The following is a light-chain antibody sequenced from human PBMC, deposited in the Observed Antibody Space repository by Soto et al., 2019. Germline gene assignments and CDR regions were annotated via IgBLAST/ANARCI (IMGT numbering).Light chain of an antibody. Sequence: EIVLTQSPGTLSLSPGERATLYCRASKSVSSSFLAWYQQKPGQAPRLLIYGASSRVTGIPDRFSGSGSGTDFTLTISRLEPEDFAVYYCQQYGSSLFTFGGGTKVDVK. CDR2: GAS. V-gene: IGKV3-20*01. J-gene: IGKJ4*01. CDR1: KSVSSSF. CDR3: QQYGSSLFT.